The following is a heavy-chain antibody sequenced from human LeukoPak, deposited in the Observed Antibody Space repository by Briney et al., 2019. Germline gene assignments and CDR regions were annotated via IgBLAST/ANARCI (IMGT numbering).Heavy chain of an antibody. CDR1: GYTFTSYD. J-gene: IGHJ6*02. V-gene: IGHV1-8*01. CDR3: ARAGSSSGWFRYYHYYGMDV. D-gene: IGHD6-19*01. Sequence: ASVKVSCKASGYTFTSYDINWVRQATGQGLEWMGWMNPNSGNTGYAQKFQGRVTMTRNTSISTAYMELSSLRSEDTAVYYCARAGSSSGWFRYYHYYGMDVWGQGTTVTVSS. CDR2: MNPNSGNT.